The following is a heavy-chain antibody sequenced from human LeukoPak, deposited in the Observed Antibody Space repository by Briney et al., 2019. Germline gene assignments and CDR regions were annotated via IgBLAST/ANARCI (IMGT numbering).Heavy chain of an antibody. Sequence: GGPLRLSCAASGFTFSSYAMSWVRQAPGKGLEWVSAISGSGGSTYYADSVKGRFTISRDNSKNTLYLQMNSLRAEDTAVYYCAKAEPHYYYYYMDVWGKGTTVTVSS. CDR3: AKAEPHYYYYYMDV. D-gene: IGHD1-14*01. CDR1: GFTFSSYA. V-gene: IGHV3-23*01. J-gene: IGHJ6*03. CDR2: ISGSGGST.